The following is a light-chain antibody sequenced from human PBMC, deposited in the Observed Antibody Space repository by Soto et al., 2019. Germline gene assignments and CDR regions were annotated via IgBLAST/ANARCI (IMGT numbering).Light chain of an antibody. CDR2: DVS. J-gene: IGLJ1*01. V-gene: IGLV2-14*01. CDR1: SSDVGGYNY. CDR3: SSYTSSSTPSV. Sequence: QSALTQPASVSGSPGQSITISCTGTSSDVGGYNYVSWYQQHPGKAPKLMIYDVSNRPSGVSNRFSGSKSGNTASLTISGLQAEDESDYYGSSYTSSSTPSVFGTGPKV.